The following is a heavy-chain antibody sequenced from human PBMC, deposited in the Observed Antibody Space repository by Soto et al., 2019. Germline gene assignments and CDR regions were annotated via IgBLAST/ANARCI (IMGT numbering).Heavy chain of an antibody. J-gene: IGHJ4*02. D-gene: IGHD1-1*01. CDR2: IAYDGRNK. CDR1: GFTLSSCA. Sequence: QVQLVESGGGVVQPGRSLRLSCAASGFTLSSCARHWVRQAPGKGLEWVADIAYDGRNKYYADSVKGRFTISRDNSKNTLYLQMNSLRIEDTAVYYCARELERVFDYWCQGTLVTVSS. CDR3: ARELERVFDY. V-gene: IGHV3-30*04.